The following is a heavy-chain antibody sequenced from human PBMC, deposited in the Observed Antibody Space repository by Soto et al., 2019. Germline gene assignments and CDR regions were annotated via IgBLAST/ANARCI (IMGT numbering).Heavy chain of an antibody. V-gene: IGHV3-11*01. CDR1: GYTXSDYY. J-gene: IGHJ4*02. Sequence: GGSLRLSWAASGYTXSDYYLSWIRQAPGKGLEWISYIDTSSTKIYYADSVRGRFTISRDNGKNSLFLEMNNLRVEDTAVYFCASHYDLWTGYLSPVDYWGRGTLVTVSS. CDR2: IDTSSTKI. CDR3: ASHYDLWTGYLSPVDY. D-gene: IGHD3-3*01.